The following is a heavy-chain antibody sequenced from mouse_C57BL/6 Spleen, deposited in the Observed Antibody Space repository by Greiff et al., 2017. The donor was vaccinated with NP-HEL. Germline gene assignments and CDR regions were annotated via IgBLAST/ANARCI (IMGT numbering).Heavy chain of an antibody. D-gene: IGHD3-2*02. CDR2: IWRGGSK. Sequence: QVQLQQSGPGLVQPSQSLSITCTVSGFSLTSYGVHWVRQSPGKGLEWLGVIWRGGSKDYNAAMMSRMSITKDNSKSQVFFKMNSRQADDTAIYYCASYSSGYWYFDVWGTGTTVTVSS. V-gene: IGHV2-5*01. CDR1: GFSLTSYG. J-gene: IGHJ1*03. CDR3: ASYSSGYWYFDV.